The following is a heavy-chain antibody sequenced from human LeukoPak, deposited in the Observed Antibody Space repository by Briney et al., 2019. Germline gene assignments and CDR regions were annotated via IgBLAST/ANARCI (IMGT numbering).Heavy chain of an antibody. V-gene: IGHV3-30*01. CDR2: ISYDGSNK. CDR1: GFSFSSFA. J-gene: IGHJ4*02. D-gene: IGHD6-19*01. CDR3: ARDTMYSSGWGPFDY. Sequence: GRSLRLSCAASGFSFSSFAMHWVRQAPGKGLGWVAVISYDGSNKFYADSVKGRFTISRDDSKNTLYLQMNSLRAADTAGYLCARDTMYSSGWGPFDYWGQGTLVTVSS.